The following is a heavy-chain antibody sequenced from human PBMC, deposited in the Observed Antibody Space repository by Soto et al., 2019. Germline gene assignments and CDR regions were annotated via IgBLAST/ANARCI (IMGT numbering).Heavy chain of an antibody. CDR3: ARDRCYDGTCYSASDS. V-gene: IGHV3-48*02. CDR2: ISATSFTI. D-gene: IGHD2-15*01. Sequence: GGSLRLSCAASGFRFSTYNMDWVRQAPGKGPEWIAHISATSFTIYYADSVKGRFTISRDNDRNSLYLEMNSLRDEDTAVYYCARDRCYDGTCYSASDSWGQGTLVTVSS. CDR1: GFRFSTYN. J-gene: IGHJ5*01.